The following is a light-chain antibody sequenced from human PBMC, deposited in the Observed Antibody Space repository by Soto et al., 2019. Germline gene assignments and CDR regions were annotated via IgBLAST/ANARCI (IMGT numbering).Light chain of an antibody. J-gene: IGKJ1*01. CDR2: GAS. Sequence: VVLTQSPATLSLSPGEPATLSCRASRDVYINALAWYQQKPGRTPTLLIYGASTRATGIPDRFSATGSGTEFSLTISSLEPEDFATYYCQHYNSYSEAFGQGTKVELK. V-gene: IGKV3-20*01. CDR3: QHYNSYSEA. CDR1: RDVYINA.